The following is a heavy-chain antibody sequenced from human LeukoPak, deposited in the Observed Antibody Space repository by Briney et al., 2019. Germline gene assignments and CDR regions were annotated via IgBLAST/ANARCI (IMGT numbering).Heavy chain of an antibody. CDR1: GGSISTYY. CDR3: ARDGGSGWYNY. Sequence: EPSETLSLTCTVSGGSISTYYWNWIRQPAGKGLEWIGRIQPSGNTNYNPSLKSRVTMSVDVSKNQFSLKLSSVTAADTAVYYCARDGGSGWYNYWGQGTLVTVSS. D-gene: IGHD6-19*01. V-gene: IGHV4-4*07. J-gene: IGHJ4*02. CDR2: IQPSGNT.